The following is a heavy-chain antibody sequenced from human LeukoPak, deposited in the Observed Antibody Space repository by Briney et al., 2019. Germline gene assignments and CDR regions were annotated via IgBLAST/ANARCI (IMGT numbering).Heavy chain of an antibody. V-gene: IGHV3-30-3*01. J-gene: IGHJ3*02. CDR3: ARDRYYYGSGSYFDAFDI. CDR1: GFTFSSYT. Sequence: GKSLRLSCAASGFTFSSYTLHWVRQAPGKGLEWVAVISYGGSNEYYADSVKGRFTISTDNSKNTLYLQMNSQRAEDTAVYYCARDRYYYGSGSYFDAFDIWGQGTMVTVSS. D-gene: IGHD3-10*01. CDR2: ISYGGSNE.